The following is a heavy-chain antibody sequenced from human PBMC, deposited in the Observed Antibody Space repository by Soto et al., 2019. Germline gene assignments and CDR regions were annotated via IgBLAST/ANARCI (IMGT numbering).Heavy chain of an antibody. Sequence: EVQLVESGGGLIQPGGSLRLSCAVSGFTVSNNYMSWVRQAPGKGLEGVSVIYSGGYTAYGDSVKGRFTISRDNSKNPLFPQGQSRGGDDTAVYFWAGPPGGGGYWGQGTLVTVSS. V-gene: IGHV3-53*01. CDR2: IYSGGYT. CDR3: AGPPGGGGY. J-gene: IGHJ4*02. D-gene: IGHD3-10*01. CDR1: GFTVSNNY.